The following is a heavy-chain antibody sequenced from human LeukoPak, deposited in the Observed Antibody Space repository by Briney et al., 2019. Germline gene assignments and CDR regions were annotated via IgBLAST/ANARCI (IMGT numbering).Heavy chain of an antibody. CDR3: ARDPNLLWGYFDY. D-gene: IGHD2-2*01. CDR1: GFAFNTYS. Sequence: GGSLRLSCAASGFAFNTYSMNWVRQAPGKGLEWVSFIFSSSTYIYYTDSVKGRFTISRDNAKNSLYLQMNSLRAEDTALYHCARDPNLLWGYFDYWGQGTLVTVSS. J-gene: IGHJ4*02. CDR2: IFSSSTYI. V-gene: IGHV3-21*04.